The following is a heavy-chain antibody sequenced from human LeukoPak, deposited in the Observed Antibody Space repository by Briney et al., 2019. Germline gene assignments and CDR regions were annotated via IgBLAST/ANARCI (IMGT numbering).Heavy chain of an antibody. Sequence: GESLKISCKTSGYSFTTYWIDWVRQMPGKGLEWMGIIYPGDSDTTYSPSFQGQVTISVDKSTSTAYLQWTSLKASDTAMYYCARHQSGRRYDALDVWGQGTMVTVFS. J-gene: IGHJ3*01. CDR3: ARHQSGRRYDALDV. V-gene: IGHV5-51*01. CDR1: GYSFTTYW. CDR2: IYPGDSDT. D-gene: IGHD3-3*01.